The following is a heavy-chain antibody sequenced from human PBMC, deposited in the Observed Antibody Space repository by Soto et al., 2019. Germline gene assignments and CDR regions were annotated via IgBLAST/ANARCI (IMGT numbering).Heavy chain of an antibody. J-gene: IGHJ6*03. CDR2: MNPNSGNT. CDR1: GYTFTSYD. D-gene: IGHD2-2*01. Sequence: ASVKVSCKASGYTFTSYDINWVRQATGQGLEWMGWMNPNSGNTGYAQKFQGRVTMTRNTSISTAYMELSSLRSEDTAVYYCARGPSQRLSWSSIYYYYYMDVGGKGTTVTVSS. V-gene: IGHV1-8*01. CDR3: ARGPSQRLSWSSIYYYYYMDV.